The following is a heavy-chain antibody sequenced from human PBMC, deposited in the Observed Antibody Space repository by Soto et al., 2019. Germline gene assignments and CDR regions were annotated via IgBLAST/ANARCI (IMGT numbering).Heavy chain of an antibody. CDR2: MYYNGGT. Sequence: SETLSLTCTVSGGSVNNDDYYWGWIRQPPGKGLEWIGHMYYNGGTYYNPSLQSRVTMSVDTSRNQFSLRLSSVTATDMAIYYCTRVKMVLSYGDYVSSSIDSLGHAPLVTV. J-gene: IGHJ5*01. D-gene: IGHD4-17*01. CDR3: TRVKMVLSYGDYVSSSIDS. CDR1: GGSVNNDDYY. V-gene: IGHV4-39*01.